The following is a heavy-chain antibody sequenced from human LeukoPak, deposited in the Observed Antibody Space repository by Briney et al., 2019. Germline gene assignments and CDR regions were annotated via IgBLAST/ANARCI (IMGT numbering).Heavy chain of an antibody. CDR2: IKQDGSEK. J-gene: IGHJ1*01. D-gene: IGHD3-10*01. V-gene: IGHV3-7*01. CDR3: ARGGAPAYYGSDSLQH. Sequence: GGSLRLSCAASGFTFSSYRMSWVRQAPGKGLEWVANIKQDGSEKYYVDSVKGRFTISRDNAKNSLYLQMNSLRAEDTAVYYCARGGAPAYYGSDSLQHWGQGTLVTVSS. CDR1: GFTFSSYR.